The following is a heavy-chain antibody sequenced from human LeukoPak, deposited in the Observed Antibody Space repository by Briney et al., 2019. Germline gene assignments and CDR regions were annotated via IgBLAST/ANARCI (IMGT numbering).Heavy chain of an antibody. V-gene: IGHV3-23*01. Sequence: GGSLRLSCAGSGFTFSSYAMSWVRQAPGKGLEWVSAISGSGGGTYYADSVKGRFTISRDNSKKTLYLQMNSLRAEDTAVYYCAKDRSGSYTLDYWGQGTLVTVSS. CDR2: ISGSGGGT. J-gene: IGHJ4*02. CDR3: AKDRSGSYTLDY. CDR1: GFTFSSYA. D-gene: IGHD1-26*01.